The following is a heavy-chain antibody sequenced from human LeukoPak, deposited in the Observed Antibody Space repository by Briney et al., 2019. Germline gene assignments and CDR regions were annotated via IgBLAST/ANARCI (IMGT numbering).Heavy chain of an antibody. J-gene: IGHJ4*02. CDR3: AAVLGSFPNTAMATRGFDY. CDR1: GFTFTSSA. Sequence: GASVKVSCKASGFTFTSSAVQWVRQARGQRLEWIGWIVLGSGNTNYAQKFQERVTITRDMSTSTAYMELSSLRSEDTAVYYCAAVLGSFPNTAMATRGFDYWGQGTLVTVSS. V-gene: IGHV1-58*01. D-gene: IGHD5-18*01. CDR2: IVLGSGNT.